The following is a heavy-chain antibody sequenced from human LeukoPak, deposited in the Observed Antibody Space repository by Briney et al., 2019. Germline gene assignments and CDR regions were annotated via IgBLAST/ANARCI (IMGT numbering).Heavy chain of an antibody. D-gene: IGHD2-15*01. CDR2: IWYDGSNK. Sequence: PGGSLRLSCAASGFTFSSYGMHWVRQAPGKGLEWVAVIWYDGSNKYYADSVKGRFTISRDNSKNTLYLQMNSLRAEDTAVYYCAKRVVVHNDIWFDPWGQGTLVTVSS. V-gene: IGHV3-33*06. J-gene: IGHJ5*02. CDR3: AKRVVVHNDIWFDP. CDR1: GFTFSSYG.